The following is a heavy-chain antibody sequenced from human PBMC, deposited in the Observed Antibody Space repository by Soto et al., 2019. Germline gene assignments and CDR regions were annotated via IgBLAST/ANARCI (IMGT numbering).Heavy chain of an antibody. CDR3: ARGRLFNY. CDR1: GGSISSYY. CDR2: IYYSGST. Sequence: LSLTCTVSGGSISSYYWSWIRQPPGKGLEWIGYIYYSGSTNYNPSLKSRVTISVDTSKNQFSLKLSSVTAADTAVYYCARGRLFNYWGQGTLVTVSS. J-gene: IGHJ4*02. V-gene: IGHV4-59*01.